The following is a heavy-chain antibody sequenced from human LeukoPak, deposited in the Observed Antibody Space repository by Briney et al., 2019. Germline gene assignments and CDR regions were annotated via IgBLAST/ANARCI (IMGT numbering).Heavy chain of an antibody. CDR2: IKSKTDGGTT. J-gene: IGHJ4*02. CDR3: TTQRSRITMVRGVIRSDH. CDR1: GFTVSSNY. Sequence: PGGSLRLSCAASGFTVSSNYMSWVRQGPGKGLEWVGRIKSKTDGGTTDYAAPVKGRFTISRDDSKNTLYLQMNSLKTEDTAVYYCTTQRSRITMVRGVIRSDHWGQGTLVTVSS. V-gene: IGHV3-15*01. D-gene: IGHD3-10*01.